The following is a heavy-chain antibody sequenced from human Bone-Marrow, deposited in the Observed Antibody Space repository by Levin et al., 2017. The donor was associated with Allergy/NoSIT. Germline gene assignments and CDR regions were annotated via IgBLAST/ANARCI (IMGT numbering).Heavy chain of an antibody. CDR2: IYYGGST. CDR3: ARSQDSSKSHDY. D-gene: IGHD6-13*01. J-gene: IGHJ4*02. Sequence: GESLKISCAASGFIVSNNYMSWVRQAPGKGLEWVSSIYYGGSTYYADSVKGRFTIPRDNSKNTLYLQMNSLRAEDTAVYYCARSQDSSKSHDYWGQGTLVTVSS. V-gene: IGHV3-53*01. CDR1: GFIVSNNY.